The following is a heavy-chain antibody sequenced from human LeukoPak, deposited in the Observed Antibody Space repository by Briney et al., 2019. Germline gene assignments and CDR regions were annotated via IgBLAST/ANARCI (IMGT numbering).Heavy chain of an antibody. CDR1: GFTFSSYG. CDR2: IWYDGSNK. V-gene: IGHV3-33*01. D-gene: IGHD3-22*01. J-gene: IGHJ6*02. CDR3: ARDRSPLLGDSSGPYYYYGMDV. Sequence: GGSLRLSCAASGFTFSSYGMHWVRQAPGKGLEWVAVIWYDGSNKYYADSVKGRFTISRDNSKNTLNLQMNSLRAEDTAVYYCARDRSPLLGDSSGPYYYYGMDVWGQGTTVTVSS.